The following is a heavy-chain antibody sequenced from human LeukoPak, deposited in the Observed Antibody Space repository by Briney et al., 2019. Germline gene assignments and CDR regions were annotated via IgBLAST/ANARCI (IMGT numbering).Heavy chain of an antibody. CDR1: GFTFSSYA. V-gene: IGHV3-23*01. CDR2: ISGSGGST. Sequence: GGSLRLSCTASGFTFSSYAMSWVRQAPGKGLEWVSVISGSGGSTYSADSVKGRFTISRDNSKNTLYLQMNSLRAEDTAVYFCAKSQDGGRLFHFDYWGQGTLVTVSS. D-gene: IGHD1-26*01. J-gene: IGHJ4*02. CDR3: AKSQDGGRLFHFDY.